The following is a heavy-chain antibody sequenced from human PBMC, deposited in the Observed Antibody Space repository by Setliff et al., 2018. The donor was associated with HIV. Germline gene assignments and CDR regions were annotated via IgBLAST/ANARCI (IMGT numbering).Heavy chain of an antibody. CDR3: TRSTTAD. D-gene: IGHD4-17*01. Sequence: ASVKVSCKASGYTFTEFYVHWVRQAPGEGLEWIGWIYPNTGGTNYAQKFQGRVTMTRDTSIRTAYMELRMLTSDDTAIYYCTRSTTADWGQGTMVT. V-gene: IGHV1-2*02. CDR2: IYPNTGGT. J-gene: IGHJ4*02. CDR1: GYTFTEFY.